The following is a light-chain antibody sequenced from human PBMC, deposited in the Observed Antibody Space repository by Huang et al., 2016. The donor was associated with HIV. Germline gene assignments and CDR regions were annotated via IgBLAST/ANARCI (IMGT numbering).Light chain of an antibody. J-gene: IGKJ2*01. CDR1: QAINKY. Sequence: DIQMTQSPSSLSASVGDRVIITCRASQAINKYLNWYNQKVGKAPKLLISAVSSLQSGVPSRFSGTGSGAHFSLTISSLRPEDFATYYCQQSYSTPYTFGQGTKVEI. CDR2: AVS. V-gene: IGKV1-39*01. CDR3: QQSYSTPYT.